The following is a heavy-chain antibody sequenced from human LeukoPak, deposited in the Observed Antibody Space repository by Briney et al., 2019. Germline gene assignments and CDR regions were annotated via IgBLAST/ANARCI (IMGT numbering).Heavy chain of an antibody. CDR2: ISRNSGSI. D-gene: IGHD5-18*01. CDR3: AKGGYSYGQLDY. Sequence: GGSLRLSCAASGFMFSTYGMHWVRHAPGKGLEWVSGISRNSGSIGYADSVKGRFTISRDNAKNSLYLQMNSLRAEDTALYYCAKGGYSYGQLDYWGQGTLVTVSS. J-gene: IGHJ4*02. CDR1: GFMFSTYG. V-gene: IGHV3-9*01.